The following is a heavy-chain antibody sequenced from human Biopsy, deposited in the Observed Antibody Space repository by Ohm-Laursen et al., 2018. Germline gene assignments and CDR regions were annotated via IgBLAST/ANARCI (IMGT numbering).Heavy chain of an antibody. V-gene: IGHV4-34*01. D-gene: IGHD3-16*01. CDR2: INHRGST. CDR3: ARAVDYYDPYYYYGLDV. J-gene: IGHJ6*02. Sequence: GTLSLTCAVYGGSFSGYYWSWIRQPPGKGLEWIGEINHRGSTNYNPSLKSRVTISVDTSKNQFSLKLRSVAAADTAVYYCARAVDYYDPYYYYGLDVWGQGTTVTVSS. CDR1: GGSFSGYY.